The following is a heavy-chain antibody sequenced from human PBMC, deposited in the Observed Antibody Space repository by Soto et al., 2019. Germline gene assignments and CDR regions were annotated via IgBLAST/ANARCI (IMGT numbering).Heavy chain of an antibody. CDR2: IYFSGNT. Sequence: QVQLQESGPGLVKPSQTLSLTCTVSGASISSGDYYWGWIRQNPGKGLDWIGHIYFSGNTYYNPSLKSRVTISVDTSENQFSLKLTSVTAADTAVYYCARVDPNDYGDPGWFDPWGQGTLVTVSS. CDR3: ARVDPNDYGDPGWFDP. V-gene: IGHV4-31*03. CDR1: GASISSGDYY. J-gene: IGHJ5*02. D-gene: IGHD4-17*01.